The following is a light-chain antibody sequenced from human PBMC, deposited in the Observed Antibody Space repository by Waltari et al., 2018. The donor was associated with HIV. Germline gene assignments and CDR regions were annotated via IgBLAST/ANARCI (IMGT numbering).Light chain of an antibody. Sequence: SVLTQPPSVSSAPGQRVTISCSVSSPNIGNNYVSWYQQLPGTAPKLIIFDNDKRPSGIPDRLSGSRSGTSATLVITGVQTGDEANYYCGTWDARLTIGVFGGGTTLTVL. CDR1: SPNIGNNY. J-gene: IGLJ3*02. CDR3: GTWDARLTIGV. CDR2: DND. V-gene: IGLV1-51*01.